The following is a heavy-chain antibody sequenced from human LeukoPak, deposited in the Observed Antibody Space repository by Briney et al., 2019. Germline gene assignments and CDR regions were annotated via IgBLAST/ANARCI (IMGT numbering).Heavy chain of an antibody. CDR2: INHSGST. J-gene: IGHJ4*02. CDR3: ARGYSSGWHLDY. CDR1: GGSFSGYY. D-gene: IGHD6-19*01. V-gene: IGHV4-34*01. Sequence: PSETLSLTCAVYGGSFSGYYWSWIRQPPGKGLERIGEINHSGSTNYNPSLKGRVTISVDTSKNQFSLKLSSVTAADTAVYYCARGYSSGWHLDYWGQGTLVTVSS.